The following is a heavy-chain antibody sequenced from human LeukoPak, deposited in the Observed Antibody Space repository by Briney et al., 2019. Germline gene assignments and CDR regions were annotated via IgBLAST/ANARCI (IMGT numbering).Heavy chain of an antibody. J-gene: IGHJ4*02. V-gene: IGHV3-23*01. D-gene: IGHD6-13*01. CDR2: ISGSGDST. CDR1: GFTFSSYG. CDR3: ATLMLRYSSSWYRDDY. Sequence: PGGSLRLSCAASGFTFSSYGMSWVRQAPGKGLEWVSAISGSGDSTYYADSVKGRFTISRDNSKNTLYLQMNSLRAEDTAVYYCATLMLRYSSSWYRDDYWGQGTLVTVSS.